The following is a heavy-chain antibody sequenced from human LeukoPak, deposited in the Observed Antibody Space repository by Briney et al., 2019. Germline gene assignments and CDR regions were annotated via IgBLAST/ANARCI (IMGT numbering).Heavy chain of an antibody. CDR2: ISYDGSNK. CDR3: ARGNPGTG. D-gene: IGHD1-7*01. CDR1: GFTFSSYS. V-gene: IGHV3-30*03. Sequence: GGSLRLSCAASGFTFSSYSMNWVRQAPGKGLEWVAVISYDGSNKYYADSVKGRFTISRDNSKNTLYLQMNSLRAEDTAVYYCARGNPGTGWGQGTLVTVSS. J-gene: IGHJ4*02.